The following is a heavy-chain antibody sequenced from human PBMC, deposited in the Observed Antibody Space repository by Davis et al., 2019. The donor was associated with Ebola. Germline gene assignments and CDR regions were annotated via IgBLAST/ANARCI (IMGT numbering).Heavy chain of an antibody. CDR2: FDPEDAET. J-gene: IGHJ4*02. V-gene: IGHV1-24*01. Sequence: ASVKVSCKVSGYTFTDLSIHWVRQAPGKGLEWMGCFDPEDAETIYAQKFKGRVTLTEDTSTDTAYMELSSLTSEDPAVYYCVSDRRTYYYDNSGFYSFDQWGQGTLVTVAS. CDR3: VSDRRTYYYDNSGFYSFDQ. CDR1: GYTFTDLS. D-gene: IGHD3-22*01.